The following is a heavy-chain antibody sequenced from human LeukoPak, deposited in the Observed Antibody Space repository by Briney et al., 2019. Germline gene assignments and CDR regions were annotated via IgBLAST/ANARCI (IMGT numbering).Heavy chain of an antibody. CDR1: GGSISSSSYY. J-gene: IGHJ4*02. V-gene: IGHV4-39*01. CDR3: ARGTGGYSYGRPLDY. CDR2: IYYSGST. D-gene: IGHD5-18*01. Sequence: SETLSLTCTVSGGSISSSSYYWGWIRQPPGKGLEWIGSIYYSGSTYYNPSLKSRVTISVDTSKNQFSLKLSSVTAADTAVYYCARGTGGYSYGRPLDYWGQGTLVTVSS.